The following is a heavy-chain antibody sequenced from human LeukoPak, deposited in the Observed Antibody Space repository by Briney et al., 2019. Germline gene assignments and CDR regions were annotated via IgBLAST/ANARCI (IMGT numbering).Heavy chain of an antibody. CDR2: IYYNGDT. J-gene: IGHJ4*02. V-gene: IGHV4-39*01. D-gene: IGHD6-19*01. CDR3: ARRHKKGAGPDYFDY. Sequence: SETLSLTCTVTGASITSNGYFWSWIRQPPGKGLEWIGNIYYNGDTYYKPSLKSRVTISVDTSKRQFSLRLNSVTAADTSVYYCARRHKKGAGPDYFDYWGLGTLVTVSS. CDR1: GASITSNGYF.